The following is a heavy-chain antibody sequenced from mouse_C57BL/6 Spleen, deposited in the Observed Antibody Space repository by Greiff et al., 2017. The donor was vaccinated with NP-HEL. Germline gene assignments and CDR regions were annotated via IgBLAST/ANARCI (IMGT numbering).Heavy chain of an antibody. V-gene: IGHV1-39*01. D-gene: IGHD1-1*01. CDR3: AKGGYYYGSSYGRNAMDY. Sequence: VQLQQSGPELVKPGASVKISCKASGYSFTDYNMNWVKQSNGKSLEWIGVINPNYGTTSYNQKFKGKATLTVDQSSSTAYMQLNSLTSEDSAVYYCAKGGYYYGSSYGRNAMDYWGQGTSVTVSS. CDR1: GYSFTDYN. CDR2: INPNYGTT. J-gene: IGHJ4*01.